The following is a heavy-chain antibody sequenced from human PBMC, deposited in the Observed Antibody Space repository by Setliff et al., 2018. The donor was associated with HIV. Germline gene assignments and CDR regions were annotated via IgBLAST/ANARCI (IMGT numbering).Heavy chain of an antibody. CDR3: ARSGGIGNYHWDV. J-gene: IGHJ6*03. CDR2: INTTSSPI. D-gene: IGHD3-16*01. V-gene: IGHV3-21*05. Sequence: GGSLRLSCTTSGFTFGDYGMSWVRQAPGKGLEWISYINTTSSPIYYADSVRGRFTISRDDAKKSLYLQMNSLGAEDTAVYYCARSGGIGNYHWDVWGKGTTVTVSS. CDR1: GFTFGDYG.